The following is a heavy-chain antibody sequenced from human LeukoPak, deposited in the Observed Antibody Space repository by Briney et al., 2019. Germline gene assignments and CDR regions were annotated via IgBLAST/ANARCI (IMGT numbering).Heavy chain of an antibody. CDR2: FYYSGST. J-gene: IGHJ4*02. CDR3: ARAVTGGILDY. V-gene: IGHV4-59*01. Sequence: SETLSLTCTVSGGSINTFYLSWIRQPPGKGLEWIGYFYYSGSTNYNPSLKSRVTISVDTSKNQFSLKLSSVTAADTAVYYCARAVTGGILDYWGQGTLVTVSS. CDR1: GGSINTFY. D-gene: IGHD6-19*01.